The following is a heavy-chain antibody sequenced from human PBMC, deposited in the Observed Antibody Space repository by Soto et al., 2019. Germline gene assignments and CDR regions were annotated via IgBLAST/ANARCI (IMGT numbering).Heavy chain of an antibody. D-gene: IGHD1-26*01. Sequence: QVQLQESGPGLVKPSETLSLTCSVFGGSISGFYWSWVRQPPGKGLEWGGYSYYSGSTNYCPSLKSRVTISLDTSKNQLSLWLSSVTAADTAVYYCARGILGATTPFDYWGQGTLVTVSS. CDR3: ARGILGATTPFDY. CDR1: GGSISGFY. J-gene: IGHJ4*02. V-gene: IGHV4-59*01. CDR2: SYYSGST.